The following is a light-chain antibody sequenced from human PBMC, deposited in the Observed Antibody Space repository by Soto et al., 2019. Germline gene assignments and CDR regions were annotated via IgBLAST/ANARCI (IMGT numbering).Light chain of an antibody. CDR2: DVN. CDR1: SSDVGDYNY. Sequence: QSVLTQPRSVSGSPGQSVTISCTGTSSDVGDYNYVSWYQQHPGKAPKLMIYDVNQRPSGVPDRFSGSKSGNTASLTISGLQAEDEADYYCCSYAGSHTVVFGGGTKVTVL. J-gene: IGLJ2*01. CDR3: CSYAGSHTVV. V-gene: IGLV2-11*01.